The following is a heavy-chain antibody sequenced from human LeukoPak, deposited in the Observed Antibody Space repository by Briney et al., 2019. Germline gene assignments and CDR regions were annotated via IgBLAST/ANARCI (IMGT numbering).Heavy chain of an antibody. CDR3: VKERSSIPAAANY. CDR2: VSGTGGRT. V-gene: IGHV3-23*01. J-gene: IGHJ4*02. Sequence: GGSLRLSCAASGFTFSTYAMSWVRQAPGKGLEWVSVVSGTGGRTYYADSVKGRFTISRDNSKNTLYLQMNSLRAEDTALYYCVKERSSIPAAANYWGQGTLVTVSS. D-gene: IGHD6-13*01. CDR1: GFTFSTYA.